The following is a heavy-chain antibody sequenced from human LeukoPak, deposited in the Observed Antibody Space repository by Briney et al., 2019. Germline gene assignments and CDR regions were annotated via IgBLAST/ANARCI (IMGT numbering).Heavy chain of an antibody. Sequence: GASVKVSCKASGYTFTSYDINWVRQATGQGLEWMGWMNPDSGNTGYAQKFQGRVTMTRDTSTETAFMELSSLKLDDTAIFYCARGHYGGNRYFDIWGQGTLVTVSS. D-gene: IGHD4-23*01. V-gene: IGHV1-8*01. CDR2: MNPDSGNT. J-gene: IGHJ4*02. CDR3: ARGHYGGNRYFDI. CDR1: GYTFTSYD.